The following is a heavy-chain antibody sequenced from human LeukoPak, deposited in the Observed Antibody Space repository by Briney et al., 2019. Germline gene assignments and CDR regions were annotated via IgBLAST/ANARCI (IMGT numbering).Heavy chain of an antibody. V-gene: IGHV4-39*01. J-gene: IGHJ3*02. CDR1: GGSIRTSSYY. CDR2: MYYSGSI. D-gene: IGHD6-19*01. CDR3: ARHVDSGWCRGLDI. Sequence: SETLSLTCTVSGGSIRTSSYYWAWIRQPPGKGLEWIVSMYYSGSIYYNSSLESRITVSADTSKNQLSLKLSSVTAADTAVYYCARHVDSGWCRGLDIWGQGTMVTVSS.